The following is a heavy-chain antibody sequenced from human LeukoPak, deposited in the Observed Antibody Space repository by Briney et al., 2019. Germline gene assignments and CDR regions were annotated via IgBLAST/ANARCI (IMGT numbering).Heavy chain of an antibody. CDR1: GFTFSSYG. J-gene: IGHJ4*02. CDR2: ISYDGSNK. V-gene: IGHV3-30*18. D-gene: IGHD3-9*01. CDR3: AKGTYDNMHIVGDY. Sequence: GGSLRLSCAASGFTFSSYGMHWVRQAPGKGLEWVAVISYDGSNKYYADSVKGRFTISRDNSKNTLYLQMNSLRAEDTAVYYCAKGTYDNMHIVGDYWGQGTLVTVSS.